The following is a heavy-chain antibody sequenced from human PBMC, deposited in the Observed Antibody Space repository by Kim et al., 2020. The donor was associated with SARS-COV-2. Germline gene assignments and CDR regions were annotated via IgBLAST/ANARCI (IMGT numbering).Heavy chain of an antibody. V-gene: IGHV3-48*03. Sequence: GGSLRLSCAASGFTFSSYEMNWVRQAPGKGLEWVSFISSSGSTIYYSDSAKGRFTISRDNAKNSLYLQMNSLRAEDTAVDYCARDGAYSNYVVYYYYGMDVWGQGTTVTVSS. CDR1: GFTFSSYE. CDR3: ARDGAYSNYVVYYYYGMDV. D-gene: IGHD4-4*01. J-gene: IGHJ6*02. CDR2: ISSSGSTI.